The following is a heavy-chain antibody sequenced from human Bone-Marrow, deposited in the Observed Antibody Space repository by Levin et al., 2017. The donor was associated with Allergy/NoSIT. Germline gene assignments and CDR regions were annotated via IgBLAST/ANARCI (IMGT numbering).Heavy chain of an antibody. CDR2: IYSHGGT. Sequence: SGGSLRLSCAASDFNVDDNYMNWVRQPPGKGLEWVSVIYSHGGTDYADAVKGRFTISRDISKNTLSLQMNSLRVEDTALYYCVRDMISARGAYDMWGHGTMVTVSS. V-gene: IGHV3-66*01. J-gene: IGHJ3*02. CDR3: VRDMISARGAYDM. D-gene: IGHD4-17*01. CDR1: DFNVDDNY.